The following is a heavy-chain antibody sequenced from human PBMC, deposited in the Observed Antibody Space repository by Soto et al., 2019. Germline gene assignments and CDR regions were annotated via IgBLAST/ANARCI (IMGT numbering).Heavy chain of an antibody. J-gene: IGHJ4*02. Sequence: PGGSLRLSCAASGFTLSSYCMNWVRQAPGKGLEWVATINQDGSERYYVDSVKGRFTISRDDASNSLFLQLNSLRTEDTAVYYCARNQGCCNADTCYALLDYWGQGTPVTVSS. CDR3: ARNQGCCNADTCYALLDY. D-gene: IGHD2-15*01. V-gene: IGHV3-7*04. CDR2: INQDGSER. CDR1: GFTLSSYC.